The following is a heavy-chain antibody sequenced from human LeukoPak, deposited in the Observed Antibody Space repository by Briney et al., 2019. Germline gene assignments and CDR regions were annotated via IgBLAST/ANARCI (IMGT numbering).Heavy chain of an antibody. Sequence: PSETLSLTCAVYGGSFSGYYWSWIRLPPGKGLEWIGEINHSGSTNYNPSLKSRVTISVDTSKNQFSLKLSSVTAADTAVYYCARGRIGDYEGYFDYWGQGTLVTVSS. D-gene: IGHD4-17*01. V-gene: IGHV4-34*01. CDR1: GGSFSGYY. CDR3: ARGRIGDYEGYFDY. CDR2: INHSGST. J-gene: IGHJ4*02.